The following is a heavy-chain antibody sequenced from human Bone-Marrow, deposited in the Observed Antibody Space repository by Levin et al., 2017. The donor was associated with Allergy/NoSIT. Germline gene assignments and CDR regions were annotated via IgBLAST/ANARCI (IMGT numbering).Heavy chain of an antibody. J-gene: IGHJ3*01. D-gene: IGHD3-16*01. CDR2: IMPIIDTV. Sequence: KISCQTSVDTFNIYSFSWVRQAPGQGLEWMARIMPIIDTVNYARKFQGRLTVTAVRSAGTIYMELRGLTPDDTAVYYCARSPPSSDEGGLAFDVWGQGTMVTVSS. V-gene: IGHV1-69*08. CDR3: ARSPPSSDEGGLAFDV. CDR1: VDTFNIYS.